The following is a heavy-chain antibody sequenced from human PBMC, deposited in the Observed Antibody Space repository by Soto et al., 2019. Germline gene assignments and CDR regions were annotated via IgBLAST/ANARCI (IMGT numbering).Heavy chain of an antibody. CDR1: GYSFTSYW. D-gene: IGHD4-4*01. Sequence: GESLKISCKGSGYSFTSYWIGWVRQMPGKGLEWMGIIYPGDSDTRYSPSFQGQVTISADKSISTAYLQWSSLKASDTAMYYCARSRGHEGYSNYYYYMDVWGKGTTVTVSS. J-gene: IGHJ6*03. CDR2: IYPGDSDT. CDR3: ARSRGHEGYSNYYYYMDV. V-gene: IGHV5-51*01.